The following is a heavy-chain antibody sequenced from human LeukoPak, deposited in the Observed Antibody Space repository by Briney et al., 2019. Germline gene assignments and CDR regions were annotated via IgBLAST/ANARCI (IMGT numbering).Heavy chain of an antibody. J-gene: IGHJ6*03. CDR1: GGTFSSYA. Sequence: EALVKVSCKASGGTFSSYAISWVRQAPGQGLEWMGGIIPIFGTANYAQKFQGRVTITTDESTSTAYMELSSLRSEDTAVYYCARVVRGISRYYYYYYMDVWGKGTTVTVSS. V-gene: IGHV1-69*05. D-gene: IGHD3-10*01. CDR3: ARVVRGISRYYYYYYMDV. CDR2: IIPIFGTA.